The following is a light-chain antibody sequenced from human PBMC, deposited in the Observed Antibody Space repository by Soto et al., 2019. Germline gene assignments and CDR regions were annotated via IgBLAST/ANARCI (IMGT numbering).Light chain of an antibody. CDR2: DVS. CDR3: QHYGKSPRFFT. V-gene: IGKV3-20*01. J-gene: IGKJ3*01. CDR1: QSVASTY. Sequence: EIVLTQSPGTLSLSPGERATLSCRASQSVASTYLAWYQQRPGQAPRLLIYDVSTRATGIPDKCIGGGSGSDFSLTISRLEPEDSAMYYCQHYGKSPRFFTFGPGTKVDIK.